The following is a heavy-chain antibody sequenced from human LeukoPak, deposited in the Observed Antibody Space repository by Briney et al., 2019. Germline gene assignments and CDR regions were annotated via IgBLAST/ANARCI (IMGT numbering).Heavy chain of an antibody. Sequence: KPSETLSLTCTASGGSISSGGYYWSWIRQPPGKGLEWIGYIYHSGSTYYNPSLKSRVTISVDRSKNQFSLKLSSVTAADTAVYYCARVYSGDHTFDYWGQGTLVTVSS. CDR2: IYHSGST. CDR3: ARVYSGDHTFDY. V-gene: IGHV4-30-2*01. J-gene: IGHJ4*02. CDR1: GGSISSGGYY. D-gene: IGHD7-27*01.